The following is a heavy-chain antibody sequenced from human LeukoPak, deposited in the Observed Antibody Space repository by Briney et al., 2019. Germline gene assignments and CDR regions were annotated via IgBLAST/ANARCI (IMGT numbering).Heavy chain of an antibody. CDR1: GFTVSRNS. CDR3: ARGDDSGYYDYFDY. D-gene: IGHD3-22*01. CDR2: IYSGGST. V-gene: IGHV3-53*01. J-gene: IGHJ4*02. Sequence: PGGSLRLSCAASGFTVSRNSMTWVRQAPGKGLEWVSVIYSGGSTYYADSVKGRFTISRDNSKNTLYLQMNSLRAEDTAMYYCARGDDSGYYDYFDYWGQGALVTVSS.